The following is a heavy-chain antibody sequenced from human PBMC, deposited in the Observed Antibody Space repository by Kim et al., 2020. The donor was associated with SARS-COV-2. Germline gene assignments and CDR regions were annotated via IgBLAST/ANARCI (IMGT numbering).Heavy chain of an antibody. Sequence: TYYADSVKGRFTISRDNSKNTLYLQMNSLRAEDTAVYYCAKGTGGAMVVHWGQGTLVTVSS. D-gene: IGHD5-18*01. CDR3: AKGTGGAMVVH. CDR2: T. J-gene: IGHJ4*02. V-gene: IGHV3-23*01.